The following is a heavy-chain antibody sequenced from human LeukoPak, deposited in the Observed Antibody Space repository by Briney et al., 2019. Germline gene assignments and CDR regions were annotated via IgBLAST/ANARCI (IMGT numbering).Heavy chain of an antibody. CDR3: ARESSSWYQGGSYNWFDP. D-gene: IGHD6-13*01. CDR2: MSYDGSNK. J-gene: IGHJ5*02. CDR1: GFTFSSYA. V-gene: IGHV3-30*04. Sequence: GRSLRLSCAASGFTFSSYAMHWVRQAPGKGLEWVAVMSYDGSNKYYADSVKGRFTISRDNSKNTLYLQMNSLRAEDTAVYYCARESSSWYQGGSYNWFDPWGQGTLVTVSS.